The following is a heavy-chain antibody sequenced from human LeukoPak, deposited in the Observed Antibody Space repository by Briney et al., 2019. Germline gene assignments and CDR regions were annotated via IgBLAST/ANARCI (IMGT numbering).Heavy chain of an antibody. CDR3: ARDGGGYYYYGMDA. CDR1: GGSISSYY. CDR2: IYYSGST. J-gene: IGHJ6*02. D-gene: IGHD6-25*01. V-gene: IGHV4-59*08. Sequence: SSETLSLTCTVSGGSISSYYWSWIRQPPGKGLEWIGYIYYSGSTNYNPSLKSRVTISVDTSKNQFSLKLSSVTAADTAVYYCARDGGGYYYYGMDAWGQRTTVTVSS.